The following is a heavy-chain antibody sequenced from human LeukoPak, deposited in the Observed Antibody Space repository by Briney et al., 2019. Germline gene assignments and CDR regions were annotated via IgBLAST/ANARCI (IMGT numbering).Heavy chain of an antibody. CDR2: IYSDGTT. V-gene: IGHV4-59*01. CDR1: GASTTSYY. J-gene: IGHJ4*02. CDR3: ARDTRSYDTSGYYYFDY. Sequence: SETLFLTCSVSGASTTSYYWNWIRQAPGKGLEWIGYIYSDGTTSYSPSLRSRVTIPIDTSRNQFSLKLSSVTAADAAVYYCARDTRSYDTSGYYYFDYWGQGALVTVSS. D-gene: IGHD3-22*01.